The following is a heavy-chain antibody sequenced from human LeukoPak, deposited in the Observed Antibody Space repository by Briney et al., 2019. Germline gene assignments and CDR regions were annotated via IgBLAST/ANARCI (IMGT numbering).Heavy chain of an antibody. Sequence: SETLSLTCTVSGGSISSGGYYWSWIRQHPGKGLERIGYIYYSGSTYYNPSLRSRVTISIDTSKNQFSLKLTSVTAADTAVYYCARGSNWNYGPPFDYWGQGTLVTVSS. CDR1: GGSISSGGYY. CDR3: ARGSNWNYGPPFDY. CDR2: IYYSGST. J-gene: IGHJ4*02. V-gene: IGHV4-31*03. D-gene: IGHD1-7*01.